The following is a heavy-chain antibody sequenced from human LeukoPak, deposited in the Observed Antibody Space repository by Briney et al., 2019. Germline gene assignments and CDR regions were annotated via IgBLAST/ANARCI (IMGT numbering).Heavy chain of an antibody. CDR1: GGSFSGYY. CDR3: ARGSHPYYDFWSGYLYYFDY. D-gene: IGHD3-3*01. CDR2: INHSEST. Sequence: PSETLSLTCAVYGGSFSGYYWSWIRQPPGKGLEWIGEINHSESTNYNPSLKSRVTISVDTPKNQCSLKLSSVTAADTAVYYCARGSHPYYDFWSGYLYYFDYWGQGTLVTVSS. V-gene: IGHV4-34*01. J-gene: IGHJ4*02.